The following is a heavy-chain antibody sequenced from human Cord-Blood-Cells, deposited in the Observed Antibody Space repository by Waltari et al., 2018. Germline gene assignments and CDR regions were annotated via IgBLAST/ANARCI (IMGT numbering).Heavy chain of an antibody. Sequence: QLQLQESGPGLVKPSETLSLTCTVSGGSISSSSYYWGWLRPPPGTGLGWIGSIYYSGSTYYSPSLKSRVTISVDTSKNQFSLKLSSVTAADTAVYYCASSPRYYDFWSGYYNWFDPWGQGTLVTVSS. V-gene: IGHV4-39*01. CDR1: GGSISSSSYY. D-gene: IGHD3-3*01. J-gene: IGHJ5*02. CDR2: IYYSGST. CDR3: ASSPRYYDFWSGYYNWFDP.